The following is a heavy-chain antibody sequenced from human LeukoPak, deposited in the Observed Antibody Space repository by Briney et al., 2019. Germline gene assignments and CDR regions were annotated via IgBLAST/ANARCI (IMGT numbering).Heavy chain of an antibody. CDR1: GFTFSSYA. V-gene: IGHV3-23*01. Sequence: GGSLRLSCAASGFTFSSYAMSWVRQAPGKGLEWVSAISGSGGSTYYADSVKGRFTISRDNSKNTLYLQMNSLRAEDTAVYYCARGYYYDSSGYDLGEFDYWGQGTLVTVSS. CDR3: ARGYYYDSSGYDLGEFDY. CDR2: ISGSGGST. D-gene: IGHD3-22*01. J-gene: IGHJ4*02.